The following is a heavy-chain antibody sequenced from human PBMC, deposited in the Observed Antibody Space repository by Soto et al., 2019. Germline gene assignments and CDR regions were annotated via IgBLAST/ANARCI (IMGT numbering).Heavy chain of an antibody. D-gene: IGHD6-19*01. V-gene: IGHV3-23*03. CDR1: GFTFSSYA. J-gene: IGHJ4*02. Sequence: GGSLRLSCAASGFTFSSYAMSWVRQAPGKGLEWVSVIYSGGSTYYADSVKGRFTISRDNSKNTLYLQMNSLRAEDTAVYYCVGGTGWLIDYWGQGSLVTVSS. CDR2: IYSGGST. CDR3: VGGTGWLIDY.